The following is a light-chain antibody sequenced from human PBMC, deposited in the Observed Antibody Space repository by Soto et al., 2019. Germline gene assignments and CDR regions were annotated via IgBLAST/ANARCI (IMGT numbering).Light chain of an antibody. V-gene: IGLV2-14*01. CDR1: SSDVGGYNY. CDR3: SSYTSSRIRV. CDR2: DVS. Sequence: QSALTQPASVSGSPGLSITISCTGTSSDVGGYNYVSWYQQHPGKAPKLMIYDVSNRPSGVSNRFPGSKSGNTASLTISGLQAEDEADYYCSSYTSSRIRVFGGGTKLTVL. J-gene: IGLJ2*01.